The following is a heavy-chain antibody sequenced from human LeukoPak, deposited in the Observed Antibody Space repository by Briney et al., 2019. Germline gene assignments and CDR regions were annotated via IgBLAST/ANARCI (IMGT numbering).Heavy chain of an antibody. Sequence: PSETLSLTCAVSGYSISGGYYWGWIRQPPGKGLEWIGSIYHSGSTYYNPSLKSRVTISVDTSKNQFSLKLSSVTAADTAVYYCAGAVVVVPAAIIGNWFDPWGQGTLVTVSS. CDR2: IYHSGST. D-gene: IGHD2-2*01. V-gene: IGHV4-38-2*01. CDR3: AGAVVVVPAAIIGNWFDP. CDR1: GYSISGGYY. J-gene: IGHJ5*02.